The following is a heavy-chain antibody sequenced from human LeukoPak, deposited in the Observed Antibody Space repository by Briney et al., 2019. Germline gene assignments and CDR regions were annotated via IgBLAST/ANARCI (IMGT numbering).Heavy chain of an antibody. V-gene: IGHV1-18*01. CDR3: ARRGSYYTYYYGMDV. J-gene: IGHJ6*02. CDR1: GYTFTIYG. CDR2: ISAYNGNT. D-gene: IGHD1-26*01. Sequence: ASVKVSFKASGYTFTIYGISWVRQAPGQGLEWMGWISAYNGNTNYAQKLQGRVTMTTDTSTSTAYMELRSLRSDDTAVYYCARRGSYYTYYYGMDVWGQGTTVTVSS.